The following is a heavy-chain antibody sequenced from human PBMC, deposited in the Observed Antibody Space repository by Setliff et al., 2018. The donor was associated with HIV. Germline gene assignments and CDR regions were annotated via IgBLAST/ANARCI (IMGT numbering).Heavy chain of an antibody. V-gene: IGHV4-61*09. J-gene: IGHJ4*02. Sequence: PSETLSLTCTVSGGSISSGSYYWSWIRQPAGKGLEWIGHIYTSGSTNYNPSLKRRVTISVDTSKNQFSLRLTSVTAAYPAVYFCARHVYRGRAASAHLGPFDFWGQGTLVTVSS. CDR1: GGSISSGSYY. D-gene: IGHD6-25*01. CDR2: IYTSGST. CDR3: ARHVYRGRAASAHLGPFDF.